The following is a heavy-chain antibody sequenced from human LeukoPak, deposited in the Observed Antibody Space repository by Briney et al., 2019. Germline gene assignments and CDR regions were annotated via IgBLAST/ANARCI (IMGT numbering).Heavy chain of an antibody. D-gene: IGHD2-15*01. CDR1: GFTFSSYA. J-gene: IGHJ4*02. Sequence: GGSLRLSCEASGFTFSSYAMSWVRQAPGKGLQWVSAISGSSGTTYYADSVKGRVTISRDNSKNTLFLQMNSLRAEDAAVYFCARERVGGWFIGSFDYWSQGTLVTVSS. CDR2: ISGSSGTT. CDR3: ARERVGGWFIGSFDY. V-gene: IGHV3-23*01.